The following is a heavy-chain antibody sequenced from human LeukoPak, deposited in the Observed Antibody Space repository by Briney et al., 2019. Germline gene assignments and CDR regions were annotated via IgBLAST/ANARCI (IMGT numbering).Heavy chain of an antibody. D-gene: IGHD3-10*01. CDR3: ARAKGYRFGLFDY. CDR1: GGSFSGYY. J-gene: IGHJ4*02. Sequence: PSETLSLTCAVYGGSFSGYYWSWIRQPPGKGLKWIGETNHSGSTNYNPSLKSRVTISVDTSKNQFSLKLSSVTAVDTAVYYCARAKGYRFGLFDYWGQGTLVTVSS. CDR2: TNHSGST. V-gene: IGHV4-34*01.